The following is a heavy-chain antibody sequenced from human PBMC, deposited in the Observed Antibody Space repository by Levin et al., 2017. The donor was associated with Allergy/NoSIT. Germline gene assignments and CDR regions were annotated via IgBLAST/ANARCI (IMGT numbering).Heavy chain of an antibody. J-gene: IGHJ6*02. CDR2: IIPIFGTA. V-gene: IGHV1-69*01. Sequence: KISCKASGGTFSSYAISWVRQAPGQGLEWMGGIIPIFGTANYAQKFQGRVTITADESTSTAYMELSSLRSEDTAVYYCAGILTGYYTTANYYYGMDVWGQGTTVTVSS. CDR3: AGILTGYYTTANYYYGMDV. D-gene: IGHD3-9*01. CDR1: GGTFSSYA.